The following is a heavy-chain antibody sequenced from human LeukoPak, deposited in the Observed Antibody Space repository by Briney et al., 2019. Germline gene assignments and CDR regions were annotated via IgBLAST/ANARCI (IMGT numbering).Heavy chain of an antibody. CDR3: ARAPYYYDSSGYYRGGVNAFDI. CDR1: GGSISSSSYY. J-gene: IGHJ3*02. CDR2: IYYSGST. V-gene: IGHV4-39*07. Sequence: SETLSLTCTVSGGSISSSSYYWGWIRQPPGKGLEWIGSIYYSGSTYYNPSLKSRVTISVDTSKNQFSLKLSSVTAADTAVYYCARAPYYYDSSGYYRGGVNAFDIWGQGTMVTVSS. D-gene: IGHD3-22*01.